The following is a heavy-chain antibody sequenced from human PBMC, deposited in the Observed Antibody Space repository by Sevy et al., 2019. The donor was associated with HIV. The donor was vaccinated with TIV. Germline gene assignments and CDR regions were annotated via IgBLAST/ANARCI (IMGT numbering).Heavy chain of an antibody. CDR1: GFTFSSYG. Sequence: GGSLRLSCAASGFTFSSYGMHWVRQAPGKGLEWVAVIWYDGSNKYYADSVKGRFTISRDNSKNTLYLQMNSLRAEDTAVSYCARVVPGYIAAADYWGQGTLVTVSS. CDR2: IWYDGSNK. D-gene: IGHD6-13*01. J-gene: IGHJ4*02. CDR3: ARVVPGYIAAADY. V-gene: IGHV3-33*01.